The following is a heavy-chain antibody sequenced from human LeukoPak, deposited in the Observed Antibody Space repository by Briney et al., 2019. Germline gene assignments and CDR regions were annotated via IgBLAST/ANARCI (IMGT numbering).Heavy chain of an antibody. CDR3: ARAWGYCSSSSCYGTYYYGMDV. V-gene: IGHV4-59*01. CDR1: GGSISSYY. Sequence: SETLSLTCTVSGGSISSYYWSWVRQPPGKGLEWIGYIYYSGSTNYNPSLKSRVTISVGTSKNQFSLKLSSVTAADTAVYYCARAWGYCSSSSCYGTYYYGMDVWGQGTTVTVSS. J-gene: IGHJ6*02. D-gene: IGHD2-2*01. CDR2: IYYSGST.